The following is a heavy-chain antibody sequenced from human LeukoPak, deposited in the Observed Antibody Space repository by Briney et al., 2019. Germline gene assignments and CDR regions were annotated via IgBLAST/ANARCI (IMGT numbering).Heavy chain of an antibody. CDR1: GFTFSSYG. CDR2: ISSSSSYI. D-gene: IGHD3-22*01. CDR3: AREGYYDSSGYSGIPLDY. Sequence: PGGSLRLSCAASGFTFSSYGMSWVRQAPGKGLEWVSSISSSSSYIYYADSVKGRFTISRDNAKNSLYLQMNSLRAEDTAVYYCAREGYYDSSGYSGIPLDYWGQGTLVTVSS. V-gene: IGHV3-21*01. J-gene: IGHJ4*02.